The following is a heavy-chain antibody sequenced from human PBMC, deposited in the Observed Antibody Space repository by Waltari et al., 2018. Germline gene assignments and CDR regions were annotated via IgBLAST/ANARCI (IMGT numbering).Heavy chain of an antibody. CDR3: ARSVDGYNTDY. J-gene: IGHJ4*02. CDR1: GYSISSGYY. V-gene: IGHV4-38-2*01. Sequence: QVQLQESGPGLVKPSETLSLTCAVSGYSISSGYYWGWIRQPPGKGLEWIGSIYHSGSTYYNPSLKSRVTISVDTSKNQFSLKLSSVTAADTAVYYCARSVDGYNTDYWGQGTLVIVSS. CDR2: IYHSGST. D-gene: IGHD5-12*01.